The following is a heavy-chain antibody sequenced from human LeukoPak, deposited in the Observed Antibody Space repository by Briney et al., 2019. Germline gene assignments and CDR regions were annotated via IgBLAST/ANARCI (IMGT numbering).Heavy chain of an antibody. CDR3: AQQVGYCSSGSCYFTY. CDR1: GFTFSSYA. V-gene: IGHV3-23*01. D-gene: IGHD2-15*01. CDR2: ISNTGGST. Sequence: PGGSLRLSCAASGFTFSSYAMSWVRQAPGKGLEWVSAISNTGGSTYYADPVKGRFTISRDKSKNTLSLQMNSLRAEDTAVYYCAQQVGYCSSGSCYFTYWGQGTLVTVSS. J-gene: IGHJ1*01.